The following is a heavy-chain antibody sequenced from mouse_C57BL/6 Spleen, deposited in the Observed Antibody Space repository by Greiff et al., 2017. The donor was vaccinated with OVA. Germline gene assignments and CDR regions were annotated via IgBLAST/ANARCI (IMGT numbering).Heavy chain of an antibody. CDR2: INPSSGYT. CDR3: ARDDYDVRYYAMDY. Sequence: VQLVESGAELARPGASVKMSCKASGYTFTSYTMHWVKQRPGQGLEWIGYINPSSGYTKYNQKFKDKATLTADKSSSTAYMQLSSLTSEDSAVYYGARDDYDVRYYAMDYWGQGTSVTVSS. V-gene: IGHV1-4*01. CDR1: GYTFTSYT. D-gene: IGHD2-4*01. J-gene: IGHJ4*01.